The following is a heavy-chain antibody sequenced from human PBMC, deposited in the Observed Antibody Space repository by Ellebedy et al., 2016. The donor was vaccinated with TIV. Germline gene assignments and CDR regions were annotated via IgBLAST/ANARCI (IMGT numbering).Heavy chain of an antibody. CDR3: ARGGGSDYGDYNFDY. D-gene: IGHD4-17*01. Sequence: AASVKVSCKASGYTFTGYYMHWVRQAPGQGLEWMGWINPNSGGTNYAQKFQGWVTMTRDTSISPAYMELSRLRSDDTAVYYCARGGGSDYGDYNFDYWGQGTLVTVSS. V-gene: IGHV1-2*04. CDR2: INPNSGGT. CDR1: GYTFTGYY. J-gene: IGHJ4*02.